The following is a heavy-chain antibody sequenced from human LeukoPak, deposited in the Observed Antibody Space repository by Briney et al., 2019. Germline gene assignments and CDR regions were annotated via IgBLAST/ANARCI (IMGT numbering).Heavy chain of an antibody. CDR1: GYTFTGYY. CDR2: INHNSGGT. V-gene: IGHV1-2*02. Sequence: ASVKVSCKASGYTFTGYYMHWVRQAPGQGLEWMGWINHNSGGTNYAQKFQGRVTMTRDTSISTAYMELSRLRSDDTAVYYCARELRIRLWRTFDYWGQGTLVTVSS. D-gene: IGHD5-18*01. CDR3: ARELRIRLWRTFDY. J-gene: IGHJ4*02.